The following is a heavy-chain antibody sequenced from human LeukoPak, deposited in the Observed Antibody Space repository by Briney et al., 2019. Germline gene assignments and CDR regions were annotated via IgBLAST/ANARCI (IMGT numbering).Heavy chain of an antibody. CDR1: GGTFSSYT. D-gene: IGHD2-2*01. J-gene: IGHJ3*02. CDR3: ARGPVVPAALSPDAFDI. CDR2: IIPILGIA. Sequence: SVKVSCKASGGTFSSYTISWVRQAPGQGLEWLGRIIPILGIANYAQKFQGRVTITADKSTSTAYMELSSLRSEDTAVYYCARGPVVPAALSPDAFDIWGQGTMVTVSS. V-gene: IGHV1-69*02.